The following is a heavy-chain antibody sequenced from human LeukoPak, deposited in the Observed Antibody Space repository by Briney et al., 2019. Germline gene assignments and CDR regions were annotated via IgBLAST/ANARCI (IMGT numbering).Heavy chain of an antibody. CDR2: LTGGGGGT. CDR3: AKDKGAVTGTLQL. D-gene: IGHD1-1*01. J-gene: IGHJ1*01. V-gene: IGHV3-23*01. CDR1: GFTFRTYA. Sequence: GGSLRLSCAASGFTFRTYAMSWVRQAPGKGLEWVSGLTGGGGGTSYADSVKGRFTISRDNSKNTLYLQMNSLRAEDTAVYYCAKDKGAVTGTLQLGAQGTLVTVSS.